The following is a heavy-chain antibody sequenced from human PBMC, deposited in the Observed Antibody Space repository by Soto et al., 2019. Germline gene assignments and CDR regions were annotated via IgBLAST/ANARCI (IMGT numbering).Heavy chain of an antibody. CDR3: SRRSVHSSYY. V-gene: IGHV4-39*01. D-gene: IGHD2-15*01. J-gene: IGHJ4*02. CDR1: GGSISSYY. CDR2: SYYSGST. Sequence: PSETLSLTCTVSGGSISSYYWGWIRLPPGKGLEWIGSSYYSGSTYYNPSLKSRVTISVDTSKNQFSLKLSSVTAADTAVYYCSRRSVHSSYYWRQGTLNSVSS.